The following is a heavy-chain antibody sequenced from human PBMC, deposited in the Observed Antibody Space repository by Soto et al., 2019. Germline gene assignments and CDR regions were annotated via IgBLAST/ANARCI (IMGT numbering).Heavy chain of an antibody. D-gene: IGHD6-19*01. J-gene: IGHJ4*02. CDR1: GFTFSSYS. V-gene: IGHV3-48*02. Sequence: EVQLVESGGGLVQPGGSLRLSCAASGFTFSSYSMNWVRQAPGKGLEWVSYISSSSSTIYYADSVKGRFTISRDNAKNSLYLKMNSLTDEDTAVYYCGRVMGSARSPFYFDYGGQGTLVTVSS. CDR3: GRVMGSARSPFYFDY. CDR2: ISSSSSTI.